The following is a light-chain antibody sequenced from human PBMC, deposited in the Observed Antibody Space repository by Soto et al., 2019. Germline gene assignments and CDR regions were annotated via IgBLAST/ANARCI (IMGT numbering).Light chain of an antibody. V-gene: IGLV2-8*01. J-gene: IGLJ2*01. CDR3: SLYAGTNSVV. CDR2: EVS. Sequence: QSALTQPPSASGSPGQSVAISCTGTNSDIGAYKFVTWYQQHPGKAPKLIIYEVSIRPSGVPDRFSGSKSGNTASLTVSGLVADDEADYYCSLYAGTNSVVFGGGTKLTVL. CDR1: NSDIGAYKF.